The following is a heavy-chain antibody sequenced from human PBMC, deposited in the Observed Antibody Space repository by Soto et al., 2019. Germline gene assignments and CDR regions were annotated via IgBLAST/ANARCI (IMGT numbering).Heavy chain of an antibody. CDR1: GFTFSNYA. J-gene: IGHJ4*02. D-gene: IGHD6-19*01. CDR2: ISGSGGSP. Sequence: EVQLLESGGGLVQPGGSLRLSCAASGFTFSNYAMNWVRKAPGKGLEWVSTISGSGGSPYYADSVKGRFTISRDNSKNTLYLQMNSLIAGDSAIYYCAEEGTSGLYYFDYWGQGTLVTVSS. V-gene: IGHV3-23*01. CDR3: AEEGTSGLYYFDY.